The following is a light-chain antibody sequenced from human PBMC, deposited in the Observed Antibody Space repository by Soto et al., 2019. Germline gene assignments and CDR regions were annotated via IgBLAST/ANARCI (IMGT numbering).Light chain of an antibody. CDR1: QSVSSN. CDR3: RQYHKWYLT. CDR2: AVS. V-gene: IGKV3-15*01. Sequence: EITMTQSPGTLSASPGERATLSCRASQSVSSNLAWYQQKPGQDPKLLIYAVSTRATGIPARFSGSGSGTEFIRTISSRQSDDFAVDYCRQYHKWYLTFGQGTDVEIK. J-gene: IGKJ1*01.